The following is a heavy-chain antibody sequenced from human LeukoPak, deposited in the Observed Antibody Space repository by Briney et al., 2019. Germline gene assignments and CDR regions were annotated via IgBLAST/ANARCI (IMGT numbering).Heavy chain of an antibody. CDR1: AYTFTDYY. Sequence: ASVKVSCKASAYTFTDYYMHWVRQAPGQGLEWMGWINPNSGDTNYAQKFKARVTMTRDTSISTAYMELSSLRYDDTAVYYCARDLGGSSEGKRFDPWGQGTLVTVSS. CDR3: ARDLGGSSEGKRFDP. V-gene: IGHV1-2*02. J-gene: IGHJ5*02. D-gene: IGHD1-26*01. CDR2: INPNSGDT.